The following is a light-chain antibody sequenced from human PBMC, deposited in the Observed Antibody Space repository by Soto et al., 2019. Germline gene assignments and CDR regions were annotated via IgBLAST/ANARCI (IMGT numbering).Light chain of an antibody. CDR2: SNN. CDR1: SSNIGSNA. Sequence: QPVLTQPPSASGTPGQRVTISCSGSSSNIGSNAVNWYQQLPGTAPKLLIYSNNQRPSGVPDRFSGSNSGTSASLAISGLQSEDEADYYCAAWDDSLNALVFGGGTKVTVL. CDR3: AAWDDSLNALV. J-gene: IGLJ2*01. V-gene: IGLV1-44*01.